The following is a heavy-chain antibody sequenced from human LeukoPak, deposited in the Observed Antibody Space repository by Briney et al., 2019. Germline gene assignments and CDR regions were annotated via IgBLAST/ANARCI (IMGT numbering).Heavy chain of an antibody. D-gene: IGHD2-2*01. CDR3: AKDGRYCSSTSCRSFDY. Sequence: GGSLRLSCAAPGFAFSSHGMNWVRQAPGRGLEWISYISTTSNTIYYADSVKGRFTISRDNSKNTLYLQMNSLRAEDTAVYYCAKDGRYCSSTSCRSFDYWGQGTLVTVSS. J-gene: IGHJ4*02. V-gene: IGHV3-48*01. CDR2: ISTTSNTI. CDR1: GFAFSSHG.